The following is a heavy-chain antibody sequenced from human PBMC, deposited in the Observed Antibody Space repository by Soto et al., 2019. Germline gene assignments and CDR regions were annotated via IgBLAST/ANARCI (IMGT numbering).Heavy chain of an antibody. CDR3: ATPYYFNP. V-gene: IGHV3-21*06. CDR2: ISDDSSYI. Sequence: PGGSLRLSCAASGFIFSAYTMNWVRQAPGKGLEWLSSISDDSSYIDYADSLRGRFTVSRDNARNSLYLQIDSLGVEDTAVYYCATPYYFNPWGPGTLVTVSS. CDR1: GFIFSAYT. D-gene: IGHD3-22*01. J-gene: IGHJ5*02.